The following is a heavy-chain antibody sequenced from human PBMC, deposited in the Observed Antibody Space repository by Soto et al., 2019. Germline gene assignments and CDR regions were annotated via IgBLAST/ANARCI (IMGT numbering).Heavy chain of an antibody. D-gene: IGHD6-6*01. CDR2: ISGSGGST. CDR3: AKVEYSTSSSDFDS. CDR1: GFTFSRYA. Sequence: EVQLLESGGGLVQPGGSLRLSCAASGFTFSRYAMSWVRQAPGKGLEWVSSISGSGGSTYYADSVKGRFTISKDNSKNTLYLQTNSLRVEDTAVYYCAKVEYSTSSSDFDSWGQGTLVTVSS. V-gene: IGHV3-23*01. J-gene: IGHJ4*02.